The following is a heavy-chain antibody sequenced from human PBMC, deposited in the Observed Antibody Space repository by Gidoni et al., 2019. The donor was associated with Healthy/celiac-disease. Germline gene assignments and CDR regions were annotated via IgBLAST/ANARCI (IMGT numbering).Heavy chain of an antibody. D-gene: IGHD6-19*01. J-gene: IGHJ3*02. CDR1: GVTVSSYA. V-gene: IGHV3-30-3*01. CDR2: ISYDGSNK. CDR3: ARVGIAVAGIDAFDI. Sequence: QVQMVESGGGGVEPGRSLRLACAASGVTVSSYAMHWVRQAPGKGLEWMALISYDGSNKYYADSMKRRFTISKDNSKNTLYLQMTSLRAEDTTVYYCARVGIAVAGIDAFDIWGHGTMVTVSS.